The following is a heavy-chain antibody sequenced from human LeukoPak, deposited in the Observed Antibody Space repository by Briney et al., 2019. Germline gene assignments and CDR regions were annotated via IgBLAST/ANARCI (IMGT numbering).Heavy chain of an antibody. CDR3: ARVGTITRPGIWFDP. Sequence: PSETLSLTCAVSGGSISSGGYSWTWVRQPPGKGLEWIGYIYQSGNTYYNPSLKSRVTISVDRSKNQFSLKLSSVTAADTAVYYCARVGTITRPGIWFDPWGQGTQVTVSS. CDR2: IYQSGNT. D-gene: IGHD5-12*01. J-gene: IGHJ5*02. V-gene: IGHV4-30-2*01. CDR1: GGSISSGGYS.